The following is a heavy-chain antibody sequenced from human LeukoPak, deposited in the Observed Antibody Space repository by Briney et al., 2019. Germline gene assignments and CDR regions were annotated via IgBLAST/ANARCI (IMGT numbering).Heavy chain of an antibody. CDR2: IRSKTFGGTT. J-gene: IGHJ4*02. Sequence: QPGRSLRLSCTSSGFTFGTYAVSWFRQAPGKGLEWVAFIRSKTFGGTTEYAATVKGRFTISRDDSKSIAYLQMNCLKTEDTAVYYCTRYSGRTDYWGQGTLVSVSS. D-gene: IGHD5-18*01. CDR1: GFTFGTYA. V-gene: IGHV3-49*03. CDR3: TRYSGRTDY.